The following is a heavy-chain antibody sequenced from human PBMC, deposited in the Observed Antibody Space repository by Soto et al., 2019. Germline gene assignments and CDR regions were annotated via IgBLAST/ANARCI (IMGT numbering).Heavy chain of an antibody. Sequence: SETLSLTCTVSNGSVSSGTYSWSWVRQPPGKGLEWIGYIYYSGTTYYTPSLKSRLTMSMDRANDHFSLNLTSVTAADTAVYFCAKGHYYYGMDVWGQGITVTVSS. V-gene: IGHV4-30-2*01. J-gene: IGHJ6*02. CDR3: AKGHYYYGMDV. CDR1: NGSVSSGTYS. CDR2: IYYSGTT.